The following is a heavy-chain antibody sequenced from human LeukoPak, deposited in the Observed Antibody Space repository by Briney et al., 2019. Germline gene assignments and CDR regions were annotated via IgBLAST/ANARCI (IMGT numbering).Heavy chain of an antibody. CDR1: GYSFTSNY. Sequence: GASVKVSCKVSGYSFTSNYIHWVRQAPGQGLEWMGMIYPRDGSTSYAQRFQDRVTVTRDTSTSTVHMELSGLKSEDTAVYYCARGGIAAAGPFDIWGQGTTVTVSS. CDR3: ARGGIAAAGPFDI. CDR2: IYPRDGST. D-gene: IGHD6-13*01. J-gene: IGHJ3*02. V-gene: IGHV1-46*01.